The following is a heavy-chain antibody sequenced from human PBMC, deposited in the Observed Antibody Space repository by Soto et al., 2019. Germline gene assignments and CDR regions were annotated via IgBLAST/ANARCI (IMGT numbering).Heavy chain of an antibody. CDR1: GYTFSDYF. J-gene: IGHJ2*01. V-gene: IGHV1-2*02. CDR2: VNPKRGGT. Sequence: QVQLVQSGAEVRRPGASVRVSCKTYGYTFSDYFLHWVRQAPGQGPEWIGFVNPKRGGTEYSQRFQGRVTMTRDTSTNTVYMDLNWLTSEDTAVYYCARDSGILGRFWYFDIWGRGTLVTVSS. CDR3: ARDSGILGRFWYFDI. D-gene: IGHD3-3*01.